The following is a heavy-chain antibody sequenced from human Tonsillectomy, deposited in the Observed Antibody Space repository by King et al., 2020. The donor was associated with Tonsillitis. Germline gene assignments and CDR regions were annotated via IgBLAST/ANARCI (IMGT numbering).Heavy chain of an antibody. D-gene: IGHD2-15*01. CDR3: ARGSVVVAATGLNWFDP. CDR2: IYYSGST. Sequence: VQLQESGPGLVKPSETLSLTCYVSGGSISSYYWSWIRQPPGKGLEWIGYIYYSGSTNYNPSLKSRVAISVDTSKNQFSLKLTSVTAADTAVYYCARGSVVVAATGLNWFDPWGQGTLVTVSS. V-gene: IGHV4-59*01. CDR1: GGSISSYY. J-gene: IGHJ5*02.